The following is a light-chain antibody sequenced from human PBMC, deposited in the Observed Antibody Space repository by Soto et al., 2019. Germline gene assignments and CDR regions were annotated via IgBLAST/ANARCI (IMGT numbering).Light chain of an antibody. CDR2: GAS. CDR3: QQYGNAPRT. J-gene: IGKJ1*01. CDR1: QSVSNSY. V-gene: IGKV3-20*01. Sequence: EIVLTQSPGTLSLSPGERATLSCRASQSVSNSYLAWYQQKPGQAPRLLIYGASSRATDIPDRFSGSGSGTDFTRTISRLEPEDFAVYYCQQYGNAPRTFGQGTKVEIK.